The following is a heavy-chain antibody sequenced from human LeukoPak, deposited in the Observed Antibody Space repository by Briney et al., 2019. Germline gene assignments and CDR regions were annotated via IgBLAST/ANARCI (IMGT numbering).Heavy chain of an antibody. V-gene: IGHV3-48*01. Sequence: GGSLRLSCAASGFTFSSYSMNWARQAPGKGLEWVSYISHSSRTIYYADSVKGRFTISRDNSKNTLYLQMNSLRAEDTAVYYCAKDRIAARIVDYWGQGTLVTVSS. D-gene: IGHD6-6*01. CDR3: AKDRIAARIVDY. CDR2: ISHSSRTI. J-gene: IGHJ4*02. CDR1: GFTFSSYS.